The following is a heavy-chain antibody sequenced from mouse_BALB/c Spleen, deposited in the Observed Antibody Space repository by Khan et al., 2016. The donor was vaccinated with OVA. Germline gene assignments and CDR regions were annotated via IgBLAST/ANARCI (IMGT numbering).Heavy chain of an antibody. CDR2: INPRSDYT. Sequence: QVRLQQSGAELARPGASVKMSCKASGYTFTSHTMHWVKQRPGQGLEWIGYINPRSDYTQYNQKFNDKATLTADISSSTAYMQLSSLTSEDSVVYYCARRTTEYALDYWGREPQSPSPQ. CDR3: ARRTTEYALDY. J-gene: IGHJ4*01. V-gene: IGHV1-4*01. CDR1: GYTFTSHT. D-gene: IGHD2-14*01.